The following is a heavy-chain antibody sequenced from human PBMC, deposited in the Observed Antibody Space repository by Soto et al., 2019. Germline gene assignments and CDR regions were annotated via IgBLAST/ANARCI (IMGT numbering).Heavy chain of an antibody. J-gene: IGHJ6*02. D-gene: IGHD4-17*01. CDR1: GFTFSSYG. CDR3: AKEKNDYGGNSVGYYGMDV. V-gene: IGHV3-30*18. CDR2: ISYDGSNK. Sequence: GGSLRLSCAASGFTFSSYGMHWVRQAPGKGLEWVAVISYDGSNKYYADSVKGRFTISRDNSKNTLYLQMNSLRAEDTAVYYCAKEKNDYGGNSVGYYGMDVWGQGTTVTVSS.